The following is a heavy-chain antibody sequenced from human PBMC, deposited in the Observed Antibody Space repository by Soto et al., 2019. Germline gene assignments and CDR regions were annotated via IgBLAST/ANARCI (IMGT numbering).Heavy chain of an antibody. CDR1: GFTFSSYG. V-gene: IGHV3-33*01. CDR2: IWHDGGNK. Sequence: GGSLRLSCAASGFTFSSYGMHWVRQAPGKGLEWVAFIWHDGGNKFYAESVKGRFTISRDNSKNTLYLQMTSLSAEDTAMYYCARDGDVNTGFGKDYWGQGTLVTVSS. D-gene: IGHD3-16*01. J-gene: IGHJ4*02. CDR3: ARDGDVNTGFGKDY.